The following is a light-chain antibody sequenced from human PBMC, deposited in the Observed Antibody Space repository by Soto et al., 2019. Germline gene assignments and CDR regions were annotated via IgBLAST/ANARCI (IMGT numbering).Light chain of an antibody. CDR2: DVS. Sequence: QSVLTQPASVSGSPGQLITISCTGTSSDVGGYNYVSWYEQHPGKAPKLMIYDVSNRPSGVSNRFSGSKSGNTASLTISGLQAEDEADYYCSSYTSSSTLHVFGTGTKLTVL. CDR1: SSDVGGYNY. V-gene: IGLV2-14*01. J-gene: IGLJ1*01. CDR3: SSYTSSSTLHV.